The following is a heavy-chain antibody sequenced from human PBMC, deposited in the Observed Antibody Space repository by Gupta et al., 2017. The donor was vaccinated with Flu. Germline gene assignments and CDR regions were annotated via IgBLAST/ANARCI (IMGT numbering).Heavy chain of an antibody. D-gene: IGHD5-18*01. J-gene: IGHJ4*02. CDR3: ARGGWIQLWILDY. Sequence: FTTEARHGVGQGTGQRLEWMGWINADNGDTKDSQKFQGRVTRTRDTSASTAYMERSSVRSEDTALYDGARGGWIQLWILDYWGQGTLVTVSS. V-gene: IGHV1-3*01. CDR1: FTTEA. CDR2: INADNGDT.